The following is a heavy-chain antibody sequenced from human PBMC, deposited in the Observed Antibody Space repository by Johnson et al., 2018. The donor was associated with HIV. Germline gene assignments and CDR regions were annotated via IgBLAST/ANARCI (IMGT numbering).Heavy chain of an antibody. V-gene: IGHV3-30*18. J-gene: IGHJ3*02. D-gene: IGHD2-15*01. CDR2: ISFAGLNK. Sequence: QVQLVESGGGVVQPGRSLRLSCAASGFSFSSYGMHWVRQAPGQWLEWVAVISFAGLNKNYADSVKGRFTISRDNSKNTLYLQMNSLRAEDTAVYYCAKIARRCSGGSCYTTSDAFDIWGQGTMVTVSS. CDR1: GFSFSSYG. CDR3: AKIARRCSGGSCYTTSDAFDI.